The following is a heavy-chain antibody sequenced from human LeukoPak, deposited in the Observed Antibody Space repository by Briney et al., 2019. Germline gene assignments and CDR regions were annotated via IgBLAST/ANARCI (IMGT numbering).Heavy chain of an antibody. Sequence: GGSLRLSCAASEFTFSSYSMNWVRQAPGKGLEWVSYITNSGNSKSYADSVKGRFTISRDNTKNSLYLQMNGLRAEDTAVYYCAKGNTRAPLDCWGQGTLVTVSS. V-gene: IGHV3-48*01. D-gene: IGHD1/OR15-1a*01. CDR3: AKGNTRAPLDC. CDR2: ITNSGNSK. CDR1: EFTFSSYS. J-gene: IGHJ4*02.